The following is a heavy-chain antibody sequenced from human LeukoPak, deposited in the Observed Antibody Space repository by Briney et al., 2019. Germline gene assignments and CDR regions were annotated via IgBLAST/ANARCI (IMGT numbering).Heavy chain of an antibody. D-gene: IGHD1-7*01. CDR2: IYYSGST. J-gene: IGHJ3*02. CDR1: GGSMSSYY. V-gene: IGHV4-59*01. Sequence: SETLSLICTVSGGSMSSYYWSWIRQPPGKGLEWIGYIYYSGSTNYNPSLKSRVTISVDTSENQFSLKLSSVTAADTAVYYCARVITGTTFAFDIWGQGTMVTVSS. CDR3: ARVITGTTFAFDI.